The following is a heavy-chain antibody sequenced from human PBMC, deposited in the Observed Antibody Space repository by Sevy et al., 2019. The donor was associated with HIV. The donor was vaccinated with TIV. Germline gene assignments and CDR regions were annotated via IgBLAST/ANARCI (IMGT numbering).Heavy chain of an antibody. CDR2: INHSGST. CDR3: ARAPPVVVVPGAPSWFDP. Sequence: SETLSLTCAVYGGYFSGYYWNWIGQSPGKGLEWIGEINHSGSTHYNPSLKSRVTISVDTSKNQFSLRLNSVTAADTAVYYCARAPPVVVVPGAPSWFDPWGQGTLVTVSS. V-gene: IGHV4-34*01. D-gene: IGHD2-2*01. J-gene: IGHJ5*02. CDR1: GGYFSGYY.